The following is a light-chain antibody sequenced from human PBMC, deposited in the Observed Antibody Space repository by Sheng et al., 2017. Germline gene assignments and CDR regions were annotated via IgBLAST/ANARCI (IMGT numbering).Light chain of an antibody. V-gene: IGKV3-15*01. CDR1: QSVSSN. CDR2: GAS. Sequence: EIVMTQSPATLSLSPGERATLSCRASQSVSSNVAWYQQKPGLAPRLLIYGASTRATGTPARISGSGSGTDFKLTISGLQSEDSAVYYCQQYDVWPLTFGGGTKVDIK. CDR3: QQYDVWPLT. J-gene: IGKJ4*01.